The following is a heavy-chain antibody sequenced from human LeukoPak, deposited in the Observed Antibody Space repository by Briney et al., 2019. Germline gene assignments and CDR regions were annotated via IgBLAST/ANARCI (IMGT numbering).Heavy chain of an antibody. D-gene: IGHD3-3*01. CDR1: VGSFSGYY. V-gene: IGHV4-34*01. J-gene: IGHJ4*02. Sequence: SETLSLTCAVYVGSFSGYYWSWIRQPPGKGLECIGEINHSGGTNYNPSLKSRVTISVDTSKNQFSLKLSSVTAADTAVYYCARGNYDFWSGYPLDYWGQGTLVTVSS. CDR3: ARGNYDFWSGYPLDY. CDR2: INHSGGT.